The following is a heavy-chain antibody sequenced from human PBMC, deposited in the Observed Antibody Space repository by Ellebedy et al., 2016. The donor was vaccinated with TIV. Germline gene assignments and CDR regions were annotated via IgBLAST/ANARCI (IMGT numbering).Heavy chain of an antibody. J-gene: IGHJ4*02. CDR1: GFTFSNYW. V-gene: IGHV3-74*01. CDR3: MKGITFE. D-gene: IGHD2/OR15-2a*01. CDR2: INTDGSST. Sequence: GESLKISCAASGFTFSNYWMHWVRQAPGKGLVWVSRINTDGSSTTYADSVKGRFTISRDNAKNTLYLQMNSLRAEDTAVYYCMKGITFEWGQGTLVTVSS.